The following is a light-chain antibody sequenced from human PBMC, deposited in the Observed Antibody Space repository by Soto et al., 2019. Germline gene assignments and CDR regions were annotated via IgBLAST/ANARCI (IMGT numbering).Light chain of an antibody. CDR1: RSNIGSNT. CDR3: AAWDDSLNAVV. J-gene: IGLJ2*01. Sequence: QSVLTQPPSASGTPGQRVTISCSGRRSNIGSNTVNWYQQLPGTAPKLLIYSNNQRPSGVPDRFSGSKSGTSASLAISGFQSEDEADDYCAAWDDSLNAVVVGGGTK. CDR2: SNN. V-gene: IGLV1-44*01.